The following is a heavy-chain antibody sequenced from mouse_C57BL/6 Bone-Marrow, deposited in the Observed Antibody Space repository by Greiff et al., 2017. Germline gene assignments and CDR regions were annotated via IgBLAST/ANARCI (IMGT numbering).Heavy chain of an antibody. CDR1: GFSLTSYG. CDR3: ARNFNEGFAY. Sequence: QVQLQQSGPGLVQPSQSLSITCTASGFSLTSYGVHWVRQSPGKGLEWLGVIWSGGSTDYNAAFISRLSISKDNSKSQVFFKMNSLQADDTAIYYSARNFNEGFAYWGQGTLVTVSA. V-gene: IGHV2-2*01. CDR2: IWSGGST. J-gene: IGHJ3*01.